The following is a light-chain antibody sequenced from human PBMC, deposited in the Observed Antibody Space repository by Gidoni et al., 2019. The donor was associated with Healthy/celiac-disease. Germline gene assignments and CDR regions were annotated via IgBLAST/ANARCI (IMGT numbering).Light chain of an antibody. CDR3: QQYNSYPRT. J-gene: IGKJ1*01. V-gene: IGKV1-5*03. CDR1: QSISGW. CDR2: KSS. Sequence: DIQMTQSPSSLSASVGDSVPITCRASQSISGWLAWFQQKPGKAPKLLIYKSSSLQSGVPSRFSGSGSGTEFTLTISSLQPDDFATYYCQQYNSYPRTFGQGTKVEIQ.